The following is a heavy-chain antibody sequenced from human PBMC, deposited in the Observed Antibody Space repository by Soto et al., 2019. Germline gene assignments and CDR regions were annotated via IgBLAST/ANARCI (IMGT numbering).Heavy chain of an antibody. Sequence: SETLSLTCSVSGGSISSGYYYWSWIRQPPGKGLEWIGNIYYSGNTYYNPSLKSRLIVSVDTSKNQFSLKLSSVTAADTAVYYCARDLGGNYYDSSGFNWFDPWGQGTLVTVSS. J-gene: IGHJ5*02. D-gene: IGHD3-22*01. CDR3: ARDLGGNYYDSSGFNWFDP. CDR2: IYYSGNT. CDR1: GGSISSGYYY. V-gene: IGHV4-30-4*01.